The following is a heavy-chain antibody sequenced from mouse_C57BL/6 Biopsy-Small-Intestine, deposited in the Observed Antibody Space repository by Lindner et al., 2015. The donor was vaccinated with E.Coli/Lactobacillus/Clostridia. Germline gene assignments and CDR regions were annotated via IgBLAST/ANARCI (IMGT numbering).Heavy chain of an antibody. V-gene: IGHV1-9*01. CDR1: GYTFTDYW. CDR3: ARGQGYYGHFRDH. J-gene: IGHJ2*01. D-gene: IGHD2-1*01. CDR2: ILPGSGRS. Sequence: VQLQESGTELMKPGASVKISCKATGYTFTDYWIDWVKQRPGHGLEWIGEILPGSGRSNYNEKFRGKATFTADTSSNTAYMQLSSLTTEDSAIYYCARGQGYYGHFRDHWGQGTTLTVSS.